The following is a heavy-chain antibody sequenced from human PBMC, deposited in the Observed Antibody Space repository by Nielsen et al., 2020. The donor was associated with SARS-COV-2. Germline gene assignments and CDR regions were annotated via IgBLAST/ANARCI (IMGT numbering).Heavy chain of an antibody. J-gene: IGHJ4*02. Sequence: GESLKISCAASGFTFSSYSMNWVRQAPGKGLEWVSSISSSSSYIYYADSVKGRFTISRDNAKNSLYLQMNSLRAEDTAVYYCASSRSGGEDYWGQGTLVTVSS. V-gene: IGHV3-21*01. D-gene: IGHD3-10*01. CDR2: ISSSSSYI. CDR1: GFTFSSYS. CDR3: ASSRSGGEDY.